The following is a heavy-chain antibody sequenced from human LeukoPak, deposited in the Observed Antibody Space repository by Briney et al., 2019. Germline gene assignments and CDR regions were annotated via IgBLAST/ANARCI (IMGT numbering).Heavy chain of an antibody. J-gene: IGHJ6*02. Sequence: SETLSLTCTVSGGSISSYYWSWIRQPPGKGLEWVGYIYYSGSTNYNPSLKSRVTISVDASKNQFSLKLSSVTAADTAVYYCARDRYYYYGMDVWGQGTTVTVSS. V-gene: IGHV4-59*01. CDR2: IYYSGST. CDR1: GGSISSYY. CDR3: ARDRYYYYGMDV.